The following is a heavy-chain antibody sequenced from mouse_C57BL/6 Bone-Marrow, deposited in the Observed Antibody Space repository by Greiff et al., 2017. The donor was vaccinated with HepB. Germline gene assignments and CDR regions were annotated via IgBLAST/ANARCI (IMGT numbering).Heavy chain of an antibody. CDR1: GFSFNTYA. CDR2: IRSKSNNYAT. D-gene: IGHD5-2*01. Sequence: EAAGGLVQPKGSLKLSCAASGFSFNTYAMNWVRQAPGKGLEWVARIRSKSNNYATYYADSVKDRFTISRDDSESMLYLQMNNLNTEYTAMYYCVSSGIRTYYAMDYGGRGTSVTVSA. CDR3: VSSGIRTYYAMDY. J-gene: IGHJ4*01. V-gene: IGHV10-1*01.